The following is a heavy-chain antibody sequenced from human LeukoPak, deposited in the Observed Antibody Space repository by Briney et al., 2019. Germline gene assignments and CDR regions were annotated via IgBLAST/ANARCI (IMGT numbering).Heavy chain of an antibody. V-gene: IGHV3-23*01. CDR3: AKPPSAQYNNSMDV. Sequence: PGGSLRLSCAASGFTFSSYAMSWVRQAPGKGLEWVSAISGSGGSTYYADSVKGRFTISRDNSKNTLYLQMNSLRAEDTAVYYCAKPPSAQYNNSMDVGGKGTTVTVP. J-gene: IGHJ6*03. D-gene: IGHD2-15*01. CDR1: GFTFSSYA. CDR2: ISGSGGST.